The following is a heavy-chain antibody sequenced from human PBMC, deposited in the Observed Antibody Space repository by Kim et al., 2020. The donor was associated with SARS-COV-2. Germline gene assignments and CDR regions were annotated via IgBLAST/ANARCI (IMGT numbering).Heavy chain of an antibody. D-gene: IGHD3-16*01. CDR3: ARDAVSYGVDV. CDR1: GFTVSSNY. V-gene: IGHV3-53*01. Sequence: GGSLRLSCAASGFTVSSNYMNWVRQAPGKGLEWVSVIYSGGSTYYADSVKGRFTITRDNSKNKLYLQMNSVRAEDTAVYYCARDAVSYGVDVWGQGTTVTVSS. J-gene: IGHJ6*02. CDR2: IYSGGST.